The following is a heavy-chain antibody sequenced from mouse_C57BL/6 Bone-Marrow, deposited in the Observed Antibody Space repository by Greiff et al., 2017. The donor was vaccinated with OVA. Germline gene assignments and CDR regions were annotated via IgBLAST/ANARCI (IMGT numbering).Heavy chain of an antibody. CDR2: ISYDGSN. D-gene: IGHD1-1*01. CDR3: ARDYYGFAY. J-gene: IGHJ3*01. V-gene: IGHV3-6*01. Sequence: EVQLQQSGPGLVKPSQSLSLTCSVTGYSITSGYYWNWIRQFPGNKLEWMGYISYDGSNNYNPSLKNRISITRDTSKNQFFLKLNSVTTEDTATYYCARDYYGFAYWGQGTLVTVSA. CDR1: GYSITSGYY.